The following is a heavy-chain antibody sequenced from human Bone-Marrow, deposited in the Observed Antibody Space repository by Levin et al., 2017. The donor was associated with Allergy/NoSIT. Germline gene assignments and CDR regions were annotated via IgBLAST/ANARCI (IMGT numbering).Heavy chain of an antibody. Sequence: ASVKVSCKASGYTFTGCYIHWVRQAPGQGLEWMTWINPDSGGTNYARKFEGRVTVTRDTSITTAYMELSSLRSDDTAVYYCAREPGYCGGDCYTFDIWGQGPMVTVSS. CDR3: AREPGYCGGDCYTFDI. D-gene: IGHD2-21*02. J-gene: IGHJ3*02. CDR2: INPDSGGT. V-gene: IGHV1-2*02. CDR1: GYTFTGCY.